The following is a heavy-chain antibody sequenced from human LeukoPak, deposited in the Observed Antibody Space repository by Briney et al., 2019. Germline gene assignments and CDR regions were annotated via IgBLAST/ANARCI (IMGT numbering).Heavy chain of an antibody. CDR3: ASLAYPAKVVLDY. Sequence: GGSLRLSCAASGFTFSSYAMSWVRQAPGKGLEWVSSISSSSSYIYYAGSVKGRFTISRDNAKNSLYLQMNSLRAEDTAVYYCASLAYPAKVVLDYWGQGTLVTVSS. D-gene: IGHD2-15*01. CDR2: ISSSSSYI. CDR1: GFTFSSYA. J-gene: IGHJ4*02. V-gene: IGHV3-21*01.